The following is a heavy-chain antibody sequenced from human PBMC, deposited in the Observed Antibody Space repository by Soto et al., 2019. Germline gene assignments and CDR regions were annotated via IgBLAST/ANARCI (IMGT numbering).Heavy chain of an antibody. D-gene: IGHD3-22*01. CDR3: AKDTYYHDRSGYYIFDY. V-gene: IGHV1-2*04. CDR2: INPNSGGT. CDR1: GYTFTGYY. Sequence: ASVKVSCKASGYTFTGYYMHWVRQAPGQGLEWMGWINPNSGGTNYAQKFQGWVTMTRDTSISTAYMELSRLRAEDTAVYYCAKDTYYHDRSGYYIFDYWGQGTPVTVSS. J-gene: IGHJ4*02.